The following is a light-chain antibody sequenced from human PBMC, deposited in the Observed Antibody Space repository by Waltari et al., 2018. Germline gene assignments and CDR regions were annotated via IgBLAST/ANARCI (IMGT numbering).Light chain of an antibody. CDR2: TTS. V-gene: IGKV3-20*01. J-gene: IGKJ2*01. CDR1: QSVSSSH. CDR3: QKYGGSPPYT. Sequence: ETVLTQSPGTLSLSPGERATLSCRASQSVSSSHLAWYQQKPGQAPGVLIYTTSNRATGIPDRFSGSGSGTDFTLTISRLEAEDFAVYYCQKYGGSPPYTFGLGTKLEIK.